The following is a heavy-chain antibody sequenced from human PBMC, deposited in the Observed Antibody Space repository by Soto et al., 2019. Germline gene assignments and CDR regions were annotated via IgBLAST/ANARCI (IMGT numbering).Heavy chain of an antibody. V-gene: IGHV3-30*18. Sequence: QVQLVESGGGVVQPGRSLRLSCAASGFTFSSYGMHWVRQAPGKGLEWVAVISYDGSNKYYADSVKGRFTISRDNSKNTLYLQMNSLRAEDTGVYYCAKSLRWYPFDYWGQGTLVTVSS. CDR2: ISYDGSNK. D-gene: IGHD4-17*01. J-gene: IGHJ4*02. CDR1: GFTFSSYG. CDR3: AKSLRWYPFDY.